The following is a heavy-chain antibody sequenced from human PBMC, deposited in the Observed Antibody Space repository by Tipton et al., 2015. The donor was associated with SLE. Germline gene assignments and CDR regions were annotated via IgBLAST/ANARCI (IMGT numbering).Heavy chain of an antibody. Sequence: SLRLSCAASGFTFSSYWISWVCQAPGKGLGWVVNIKQQGREKYYVDSVKGRFTISRDHAKNSLYLQMNSLRAEDTAVYYCASNYEVGDYYYYYGMDVWGQGTTVTVSS. D-gene: IGHD3-16*01. J-gene: IGHJ6*02. V-gene: IGHV3-7*01. CDR3: ASNYEVGDYYYYYGMDV. CDR2: IKQQGREK. CDR1: GFTFSSYW.